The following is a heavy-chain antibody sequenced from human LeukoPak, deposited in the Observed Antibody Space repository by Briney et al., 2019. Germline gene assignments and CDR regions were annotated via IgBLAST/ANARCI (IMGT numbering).Heavy chain of an antibody. Sequence: AGGSLRLSCAAPGFMFHDYAIHWVRQAPGKGLEWVSLISGDGGSTFYADSVKGRFTISRDNSKNSLYLQMNSLSSDDTVLYYCARESESSGWYDYWGQGTLVTVSS. CDR2: ISGDGGST. CDR3: ARESESSGWYDY. V-gene: IGHV3-43*02. J-gene: IGHJ4*02. D-gene: IGHD6-19*01. CDR1: GFMFHDYA.